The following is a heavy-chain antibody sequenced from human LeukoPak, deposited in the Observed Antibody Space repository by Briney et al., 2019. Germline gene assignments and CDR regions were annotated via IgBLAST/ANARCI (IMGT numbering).Heavy chain of an antibody. Sequence: ASVKVSCKASGYTFINYGISWVRQAPGQGLEWMGWISAYNGHIKFAQKFQGRVSMTTDISTSTAYMELRSLRSDDTAVYYCARVRYAMVRGPSWWFDPWGQGTLVTVSS. CDR3: ARVRYAMVRGPSWWFDP. CDR1: GYTFINYG. V-gene: IGHV1-18*01. J-gene: IGHJ5*02. CDR2: ISAYNGHI. D-gene: IGHD3-10*01.